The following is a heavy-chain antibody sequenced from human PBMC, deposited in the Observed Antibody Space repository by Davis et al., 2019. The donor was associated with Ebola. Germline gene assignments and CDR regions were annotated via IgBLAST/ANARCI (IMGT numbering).Heavy chain of an antibody. Sequence: MPSETLSLTCAVYAGSFSDYYWNWIRQPPGKGLEWIGEINHSGSTNYNPSLKGRVTISVDTSKNQFSLKLSSVTAADTAVYYCARVVFVAGATPSWYFDLWGRGTLVTVSP. D-gene: IGHD2-15*01. CDR3: ARVVFVAGATPSWYFDL. J-gene: IGHJ2*01. CDR2: INHSGST. CDR1: AGSFSDYY. V-gene: IGHV4-34*01.